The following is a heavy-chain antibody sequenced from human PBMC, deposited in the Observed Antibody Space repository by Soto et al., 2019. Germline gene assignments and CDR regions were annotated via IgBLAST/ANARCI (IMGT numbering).Heavy chain of an antibody. CDR2: IYYSGST. D-gene: IGHD3-10*01. J-gene: IGHJ4*02. V-gene: IGHV4-59*01. CDR1: GGSISSYY. CDR3: ASASRIWFGSPLDFDY. Sequence: PSETLSLTYTVSGGSISSYYWSWIRQPPGKGLEWIGYIYYSGSTNYNPSLKSRVTISVDTSKNQFSLKLSSVTAADTAVYYCASASRIWFGSPLDFDYWGQGTLVTVSS.